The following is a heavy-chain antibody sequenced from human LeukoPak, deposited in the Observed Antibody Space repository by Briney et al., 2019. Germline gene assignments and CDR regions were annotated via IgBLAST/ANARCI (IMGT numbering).Heavy chain of an antibody. CDR1: GFTFTDYW. CDR3: ARGRGSWYGVYFDY. V-gene: IGHV3-7*01. J-gene: IGHJ4*02. Sequence: GGSLRLSCAASGFTFTDYWMSWVRQAPGKGLEWVANIKRDGSEKYYVDSVKGRFTISRDNAKNSLYLQMNSLRTEDTAVYYCARGRGSWYGVYFDYWGQGALVTVSS. CDR2: IKRDGSEK. D-gene: IGHD6-13*01.